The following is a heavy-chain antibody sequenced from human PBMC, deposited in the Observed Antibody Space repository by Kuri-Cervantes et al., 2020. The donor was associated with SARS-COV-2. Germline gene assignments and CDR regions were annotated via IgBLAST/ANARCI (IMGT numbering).Heavy chain of an antibody. V-gene: IGHV3-48*02. J-gene: IGHJ2*01. CDR1: GFTFSSYS. CDR2: ISSSSSTI. CDR3: ARVGPRGTGIAVAGYWYFDL. D-gene: IGHD6-19*01. Sequence: GEPLKISCAASGFTFSSYSMNWVRQAPGKGLEWVSYISSSSSTIYYADSVKGRFTISRDNAKNSLYLQMNSLRDEDTAVYYCARVGPRGTGIAVAGYWYFDLWGRGNLVNVSS.